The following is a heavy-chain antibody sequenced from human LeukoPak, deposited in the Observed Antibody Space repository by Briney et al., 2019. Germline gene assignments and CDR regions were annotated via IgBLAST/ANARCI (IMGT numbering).Heavy chain of an antibody. CDR2: IYYSGST. D-gene: IGHD3-16*01. V-gene: IGHV4-59*01. J-gene: IGHJ4*02. CDR1: GGSFSGYY. CDR3: ARGSYDYVWGSYLPDY. Sequence: SETLSLTCAVSGGSFSGYYWSWIRQPPGKGLEWIGYIYYSGSTNYNPSLKSRVTISVDTSKNQFSLKLSSVTAADTAVYYCARGSYDYVWGSYLPDYWGQGTLVTVSS.